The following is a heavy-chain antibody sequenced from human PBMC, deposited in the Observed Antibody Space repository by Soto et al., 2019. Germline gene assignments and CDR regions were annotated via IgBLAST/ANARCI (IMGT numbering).Heavy chain of an antibody. CDR3: AHRQRAVYFDY. J-gene: IGHJ4*02. CDR2: TYWDDDT. Sequence: QITLKESGPTLVKPTQTLTLTCTFSGFSLSTSGVGVGWIRQPPGKALEWLALTYWDDDTRYSPSLKSRLTITKDTSNTQGVLTITNMDHVDTATYYCAHRQRAVYFDYWGKGTLVTVSS. D-gene: IGHD6-19*01. CDR1: GFSLSTSGVG. V-gene: IGHV2-5*02.